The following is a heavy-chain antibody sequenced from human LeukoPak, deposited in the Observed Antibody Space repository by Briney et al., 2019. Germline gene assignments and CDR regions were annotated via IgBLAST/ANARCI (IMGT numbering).Heavy chain of an antibody. CDR3: ARSGYCSGGSCPVYFDY. V-gene: IGHV4-4*07. J-gene: IGHJ4*02. Sequence: SETLSLTCTVSGASISTYFWSWIRQPAGRGLEWIGRIYTSGSTNYNPSLKSRVTISVDMSKNQFSLKLSSVTAADTAVYYCARSGYCSGGSCPVYFDYWGQGTLVTVSS. CDR1: GASISTYF. D-gene: IGHD2-15*01. CDR2: IYTSGST.